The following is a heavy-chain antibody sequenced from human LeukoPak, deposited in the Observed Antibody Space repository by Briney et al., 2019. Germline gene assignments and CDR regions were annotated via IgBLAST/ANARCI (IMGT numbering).Heavy chain of an antibody. J-gene: IGHJ4*02. CDR2: INHSGST. CDR1: GGSFSGYY. D-gene: IGHD3-10*01. Sequence: SETLSLTCAVYGGSFSGYYWSWIRQPPGKGLEWIGEINHSGSTNYNPSLKSRVTISVDTSKNQFSLKLSSVTAADTAVYYCARDHGSGSYYRAKGNPFDYWGQGTLVTVSS. V-gene: IGHV4-34*01. CDR3: ARDHGSGSYYRAKGNPFDY.